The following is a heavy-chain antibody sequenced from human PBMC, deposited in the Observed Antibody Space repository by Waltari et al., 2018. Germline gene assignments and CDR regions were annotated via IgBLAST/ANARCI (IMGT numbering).Heavy chain of an antibody. J-gene: IGHJ4*02. CDR1: GFTFSNFP. V-gene: IGHV3-30*01. Sequence: QVQLMESGGGVVHPGRSLRLSCAASGFTFSNFPIHWVRQAPGKGLEWVAVISSDGTNEHYADSVKGRLTISRDNSKNTLYLEMYSLRGDDTAVYFCAREVGSSWPLDYWGQGTLVTVSS. CDR2: ISSDGTNE. D-gene: IGHD6-13*01. CDR3: AREVGSSWPLDY.